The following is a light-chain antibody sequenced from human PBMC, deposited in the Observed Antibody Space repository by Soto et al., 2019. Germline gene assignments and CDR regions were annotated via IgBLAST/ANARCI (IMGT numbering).Light chain of an antibody. Sequence: ELELTQSPATLSLSPGETATLSCRASQNVDKFLAWYQQRPDQPPRLLIFDSSNRATGVPVRFSGSGSGTVFTLTVGSLEPEDSAVYYCQQRKNWPPITLGQGTRLEIK. V-gene: IGKV3-11*01. J-gene: IGKJ5*01. CDR3: QQRKNWPPIT. CDR2: DSS. CDR1: QNVDKF.